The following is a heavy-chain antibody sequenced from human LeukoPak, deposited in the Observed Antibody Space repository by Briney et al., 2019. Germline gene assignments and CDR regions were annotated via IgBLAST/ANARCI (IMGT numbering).Heavy chain of an antibody. J-gene: IGHJ4*02. CDR2: ILYDGSNK. CDR3: AKKENTAMVMEFDY. CDR1: GFTFSSYG. D-gene: IGHD5-18*01. V-gene: IGHV3-30-3*02. Sequence: GGSLRLSCAASGFTFSSYGMHWVRQAPGKGLEWVAVILYDGSNKYYADSVKGRFTISRDNSKNTLYLQMNSLRAEDTAMYYCAKKENTAMVMEFDYWGQGTLVTVSS.